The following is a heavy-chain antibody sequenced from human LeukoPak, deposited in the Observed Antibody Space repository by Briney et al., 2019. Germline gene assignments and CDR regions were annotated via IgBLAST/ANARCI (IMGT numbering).Heavy chain of an antibody. CDR3: AKDVYSSSSRGADY. CDR2: ISGSGGST. V-gene: IGHV3-23*01. Sequence: PGGSLRLSCAASGFTFSSYAMSWVRQAPGKGLEWVSAISGSGGSTYYADSVKGRFTISRDNSKNTLYLQMNSLRAEDTAVYYCAKDVYSSSSRGADYWGQGTLVTVST. J-gene: IGHJ4*02. CDR1: GFTFSSYA. D-gene: IGHD6-6*01.